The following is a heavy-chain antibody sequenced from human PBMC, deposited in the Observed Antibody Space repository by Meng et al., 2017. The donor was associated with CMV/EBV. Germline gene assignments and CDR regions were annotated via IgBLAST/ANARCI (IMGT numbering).Heavy chain of an antibody. CDR3: ARRPGIRSGSYYNWFDP. CDR2: ISAYNGNT. D-gene: IGHD1-26*01. CDR1: GYTFTSYG. Sequence: ASVKVSCKASGYTFTSYGISWVRQAPGQGLEWMGWISAYNGNTNYAQKLQGRVTMTTDTSTSTAYMELRSLRSDDTAVYYCARRPGIRSGSYYNWFDPWGQGTLVTVSS. V-gene: IGHV1-18*01. J-gene: IGHJ5*02.